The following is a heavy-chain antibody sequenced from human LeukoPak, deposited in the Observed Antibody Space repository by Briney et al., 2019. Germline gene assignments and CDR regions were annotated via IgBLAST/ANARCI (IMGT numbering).Heavy chain of an antibody. CDR1: GFTFSGYW. J-gene: IGHJ4*02. CDR3: ARPYYYDSSGSPMRY. CDR2: ISSSGSTI. Sequence: PGGSLRLSCAASGFTFSGYWMSWVRQAPGKGLEWVSYISSSGSTIYYADSVKGRFTISRDNAKNSLYLQMNSLRAEDTAVYYCARPYYYDSSGSPMRYWGQGTLVTVSS. V-gene: IGHV3-48*03. D-gene: IGHD3-22*01.